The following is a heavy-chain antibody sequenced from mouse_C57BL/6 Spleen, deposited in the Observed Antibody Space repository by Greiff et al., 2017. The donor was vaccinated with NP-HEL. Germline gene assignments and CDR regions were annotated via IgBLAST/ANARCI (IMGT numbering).Heavy chain of an antibody. J-gene: IGHJ3*01. Sequence: QVQLQQPGAELVRPGSSVKLSCKASGYTFTSYWMHWVKQRPIQGLEWIGNIDPSDSETHYNQKFKDKATLTVDKSSSTAYMQLSSLTSEDSAVYYCARDEDYYGSFAYWGQGTLVTVSA. CDR1: GYTFTSYW. CDR2: IDPSDSET. V-gene: IGHV1-52*01. D-gene: IGHD2-1*01. CDR3: ARDEDYYGSFAY.